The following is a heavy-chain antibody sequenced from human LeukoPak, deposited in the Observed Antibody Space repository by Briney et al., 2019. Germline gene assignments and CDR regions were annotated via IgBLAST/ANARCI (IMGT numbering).Heavy chain of an antibody. CDR1: GGSISSSNW. CDR2: IYYSGST. J-gene: IGHJ4*02. Sequence: PSETLSLTCGVSGGSISSSNWWSWVRQPPGKGLEWIGYIYYSGSTNYNPSLKSRVTISVDTSKNQFSLKLSSVTAADTAVYYCARGGSGSYHPLGYWGQGTLVTVSS. CDR3: ARGGSGSYHPLGY. V-gene: IGHV4-4*02. D-gene: IGHD3-10*01.